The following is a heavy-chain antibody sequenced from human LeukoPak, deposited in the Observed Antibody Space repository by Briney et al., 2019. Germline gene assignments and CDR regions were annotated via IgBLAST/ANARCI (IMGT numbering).Heavy chain of an antibody. CDR3: VRDSGCSGGSCYPSYDY. CDR2: IKEDGSDK. V-gene: IGHV3-7*01. Sequence: GGSLRLSCVASGFTFSSYWMSWVRQAPGKGLEWVANIKEDGSDKYYVDSVKGRFTISRDNTKNSLYLQMNSLRAEDTAVYYCVRDSGCSGGSCYPSYDYWGQGTLVTVSS. CDR1: GFTFSSYW. D-gene: IGHD2-15*01. J-gene: IGHJ4*02.